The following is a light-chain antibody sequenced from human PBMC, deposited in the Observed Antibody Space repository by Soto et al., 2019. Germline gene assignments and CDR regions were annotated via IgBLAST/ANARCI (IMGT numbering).Light chain of an antibody. CDR3: QQYNSYSPMYT. Sequence: DIQMTQSPSTLSASVGDRVTITCRASQSISSWLAWYQQKPGKAPKLLIYKASSLESGLPSRFRGSGSGTECTLTISSLQPDDFATYYCQQYNSYSPMYTFGQGTKLEIK. J-gene: IGKJ2*01. CDR2: KAS. CDR1: QSISSW. V-gene: IGKV1-5*03.